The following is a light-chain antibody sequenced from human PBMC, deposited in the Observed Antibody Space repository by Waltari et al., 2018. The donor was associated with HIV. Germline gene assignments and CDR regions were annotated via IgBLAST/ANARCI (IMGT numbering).Light chain of an antibody. CDR1: QTVLTY. CDR3: QESYGAPPWT. J-gene: IGKJ1*01. Sequence: DIQMTQSPSSLSASVGDRVTITCRASQTVLTYLNWYQMKPGKAPKLLIYATSNLEGGVPSRFSGSGFGTDFTLIISSLQPEDFATYFCQESYGAPPWTFGQGTTVDVK. V-gene: IGKV1-39*01. CDR2: ATS.